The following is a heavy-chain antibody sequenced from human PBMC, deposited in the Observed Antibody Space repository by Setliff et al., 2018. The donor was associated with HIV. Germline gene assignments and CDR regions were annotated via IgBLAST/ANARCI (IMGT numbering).Heavy chain of an antibody. Sequence: GGSLRLSCVASGFSFSDYSMNWVRRAPGKGLEWLASISHSSSKIFYADSVRGRFYISRDNAENSLYLQMNSLRAEDTAVYYCARAHTYSSSSGIDYWGQGTLVTVSS. J-gene: IGHJ4*02. V-gene: IGHV3-21*01. CDR1: GFSFSDYS. CDR2: ISHSSSKI. CDR3: ARAHTYSSSSGIDY. D-gene: IGHD6-6*01.